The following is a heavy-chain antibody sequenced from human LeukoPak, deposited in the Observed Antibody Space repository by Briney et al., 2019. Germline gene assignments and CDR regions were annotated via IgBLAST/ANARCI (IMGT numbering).Heavy chain of an antibody. V-gene: IGHV1-2*02. D-gene: IGHD2-21*02. J-gene: IGHJ3*02. Sequence: ASVKVSCKASGYTFTGYYMHWVRQAPGQGLERMGWVNPNSGGTNYAQKFQGRVTMTRDTSISTAYMELSRLRSDDTAVYYCASVVVTAIAFDIWGQGTMVTVSS. CDR1: GYTFTGYY. CDR2: VNPNSGGT. CDR3: ASVVVTAIAFDI.